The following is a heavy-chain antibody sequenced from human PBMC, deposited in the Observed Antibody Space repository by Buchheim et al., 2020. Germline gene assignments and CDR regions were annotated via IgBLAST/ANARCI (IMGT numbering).Heavy chain of an antibody. CDR1: GFTFSSYG. J-gene: IGHJ6*02. V-gene: IGHV3-30*18. Sequence: VQLLESGGGVVQPGRSLRLSCAASGFTFSSYGMHWVRQAPGKGLEWVAVISYDGSNKYYADSVKGRFTISRDNSKNTLYLQMNSLRAEDTAVYYCAKVPCSSTSCPIYYYYGMDVWGQGTT. D-gene: IGHD2-2*01. CDR2: ISYDGSNK. CDR3: AKVPCSSTSCPIYYYYGMDV.